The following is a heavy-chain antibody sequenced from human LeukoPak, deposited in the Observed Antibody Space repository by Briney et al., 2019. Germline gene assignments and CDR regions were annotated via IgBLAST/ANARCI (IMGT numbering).Heavy chain of an antibody. CDR2: ISNNGSP. V-gene: IGHV3-23*01. Sequence: PGGSLRLSCAAPGFTFSNYAMIWVRQAPGKGLEWVSLISNNGSPYSADSVKGRFTMSRDNSKNVLYLRMDSLRAEDTAVYYCAKSGTWHPQPYFQYKDVWGKGTTVTVSS. CDR1: GFTFSNYA. CDR3: AKSGTWHPQPYFQYKDV. J-gene: IGHJ6*03. D-gene: IGHD5-24*01.